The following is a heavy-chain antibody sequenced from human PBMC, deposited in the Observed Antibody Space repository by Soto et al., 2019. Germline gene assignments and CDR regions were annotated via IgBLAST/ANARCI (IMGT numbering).Heavy chain of an antibody. CDR1: GYPVTAYY. V-gene: IGHV1-2*02. Sequence: QLHLVQSGAVVKKPGASVTVSCSASGYPVTAYYMHWVRQAPGRGLEWMGGINPATGDAKYTQTFQGKVTMARAPATNTAVKERGGLPSEGTAVFYWARGGGVGVAGSAAFDMWGQGTLVTVSS. J-gene: IGHJ3*02. CDR2: INPATGDA. D-gene: IGHD3-3*01. CDR3: ARGGGVGVAGSAAFDM.